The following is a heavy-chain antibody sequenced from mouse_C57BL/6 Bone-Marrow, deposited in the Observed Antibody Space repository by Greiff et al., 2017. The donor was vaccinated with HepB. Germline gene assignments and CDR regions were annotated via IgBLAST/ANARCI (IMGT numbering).Heavy chain of an antibody. D-gene: IGHD1-1*01. CDR2: IYPRSGNT. V-gene: IGHV1-81*01. J-gene: IGHJ4*01. CDR3: ARFDYYGSSYGAMDD. Sequence: QVQLQQSGAELARPGASVKLSCKASGYTFTSYGISWVKQRTGQGLEWIGEIYPRSGNTYYNEKFKGKATLTADKSSSTAYMELRSLTSEDSAVYFCARFDYYGSSYGAMDDWGQGTSVTVSS. CDR1: GYTFTSYG.